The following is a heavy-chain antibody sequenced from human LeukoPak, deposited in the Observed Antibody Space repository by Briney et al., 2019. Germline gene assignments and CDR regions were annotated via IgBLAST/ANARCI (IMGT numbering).Heavy chain of an antibody. CDR2: MNPNSGNT. CDR3: ARVRRIAARNFDY. V-gene: IGHV1-8*01. J-gene: IGHJ4*02. CDR1: GYTFTSYD. Sequence: GASVKVSCKASGYTFTSYDINWVRQATGRGLEWMGWMNPNSGNTGYAQKFQGRVTMTRNTSISTAYMELSSLRSEDTAVYYCARVRRIAARNFDYWGQGTLVTVSS. D-gene: IGHD6-6*01.